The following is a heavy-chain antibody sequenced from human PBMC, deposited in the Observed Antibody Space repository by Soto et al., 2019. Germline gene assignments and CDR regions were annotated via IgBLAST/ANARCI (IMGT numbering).Heavy chain of an antibody. J-gene: IGHJ4*02. CDR1: GFTFSSYG. D-gene: IGHD2-15*01. CDR2: ISYDGSNK. Sequence: GGSLRLSCAASGFTFSSYGMHWVRQAPGKGLEWVAVISYDGSNKYYADSVKGRFTISRDNSKNTLYLQMNSLRAEDTAVYYCAKDLSSYCSGGSCYSPLDYWGQGTLVTVSS. V-gene: IGHV3-30*18. CDR3: AKDLSSYCSGGSCYSPLDY.